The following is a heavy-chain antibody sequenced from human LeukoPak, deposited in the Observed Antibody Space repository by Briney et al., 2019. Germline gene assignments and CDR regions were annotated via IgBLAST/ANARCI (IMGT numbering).Heavy chain of an antibody. D-gene: IGHD2-15*01. V-gene: IGHV4-30-2*01. J-gene: IGHJ3*02. CDR2: IYHSGST. Sequence: SETLSLTCTVSGDSISSRGYSWSWIRQPPGKGLEWIGYIYHSGSTYYNPSLKSRVTISVDRSKNQFSLKLSSVTAADTAVYYCARGGWPQGDAFDIWGRGTMVAVSS. CDR1: GDSISSRGYS. CDR3: ARGGWPQGDAFDI.